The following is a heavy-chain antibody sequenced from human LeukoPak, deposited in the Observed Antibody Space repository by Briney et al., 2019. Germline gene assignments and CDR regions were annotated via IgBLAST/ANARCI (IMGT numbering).Heavy chain of an antibody. Sequence: KSSETLSLTCTVSGGSIISYYWSWRRQPPGKGLEWIGYIYYSGSTNYNPSLKSRVTISVDTSKNQFSLKLSSVTAADTAVYYCARALRYYGSGSYYKVNWFDPWGQGTLVTVSS. CDR1: GGSIISYY. V-gene: IGHV4-59*01. CDR3: ARALRYYGSGSYYKVNWFDP. D-gene: IGHD3-10*01. J-gene: IGHJ5*02. CDR2: IYYSGST.